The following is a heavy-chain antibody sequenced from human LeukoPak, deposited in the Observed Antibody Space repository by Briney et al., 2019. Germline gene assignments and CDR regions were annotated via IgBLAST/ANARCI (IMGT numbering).Heavy chain of an antibody. Sequence: SETLSLTCAVYGGSFSGYYWSWIRQPPGKGLEWIGEINHSGSTNYNPSLKSRVTISVDTSKNQFSLKLSSVTAADTAVYYCARRSQGDSSGYMRDWGQGTLVTVSS. CDR3: ARRSQGDSSGYMRD. V-gene: IGHV4-34*01. CDR1: GGSFSGYY. J-gene: IGHJ4*02. CDR2: INHSGST. D-gene: IGHD3-22*01.